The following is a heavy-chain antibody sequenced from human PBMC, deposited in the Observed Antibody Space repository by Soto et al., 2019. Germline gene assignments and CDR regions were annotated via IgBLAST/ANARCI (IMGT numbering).Heavy chain of an antibody. Sequence: ESGGGLVQRGGSLRLSCAASGFTFSSYSLNWVRQAPGKGLEWVSYISSTGTSRYYADSVKGRFTISRDNAKNSLFLQMNSLRDEDTAVYYCARDWGIMATIDYWGQGTLVTVSS. CDR1: GFTFSSYS. CDR2: ISSTGTSR. D-gene: IGHD3-16*01. V-gene: IGHV3-48*02. CDR3: ARDWGIMATIDY. J-gene: IGHJ4*02.